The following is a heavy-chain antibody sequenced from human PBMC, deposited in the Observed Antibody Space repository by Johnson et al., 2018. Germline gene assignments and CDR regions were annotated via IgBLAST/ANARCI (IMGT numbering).Heavy chain of an antibody. CDR3: ARGYHDESGYTWPAYFYYMDV. D-gene: IGHD3-22*01. V-gene: IGHV3-66*02. CDR1: GFPVSGNS. CDR2: IYSVGSA. Sequence: VQLVESGGALVQPGVSLRLSCAASGFPVSGNSMIWVRQAPGKGLQWVSLIYSVGSAYFGDPVKGRFTVSRDNSKNILYLQMSGLRVEDTAVYFCARGYHDESGYTWPAYFYYMDVWGKGTAVTVSS. J-gene: IGHJ6*03.